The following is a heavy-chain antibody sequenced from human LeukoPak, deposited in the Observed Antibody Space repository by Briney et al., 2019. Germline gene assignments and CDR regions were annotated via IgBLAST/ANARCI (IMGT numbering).Heavy chain of an antibody. Sequence: GASVKVSCKASGYIFTNYGFSWVRQAPGQGLEWMGWISSYNGNTEYAQNVQGRVTMTTDKSTSTAYMELRSLRSDDTAVYYCARDWGILRGLYYFDYWGQGTLVTVSS. D-gene: IGHD3-10*01. CDR2: ISSYNGNT. J-gene: IGHJ4*02. CDR3: ARDWGILRGLYYFDY. V-gene: IGHV1-18*01. CDR1: GYIFTNYG.